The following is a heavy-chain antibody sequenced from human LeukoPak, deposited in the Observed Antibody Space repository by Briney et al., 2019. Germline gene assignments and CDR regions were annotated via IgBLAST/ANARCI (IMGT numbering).Heavy chain of an antibody. CDR2: ISGGGDST. V-gene: IGHV3-23*01. CDR1: GFTFSSYA. J-gene: IGHJ4*02. Sequence: PGGSLRLSXAASGFTFSSYAMSWVRQAPGKGLEWVSAISGGGDSTYYADSVKGRFTISRDNSKNTLYLQMNSLRAEDTAVYYCARSGYGKIFDYWGQGTLVTVSS. CDR3: ARSGYGKIFDY. D-gene: IGHD3-10*01.